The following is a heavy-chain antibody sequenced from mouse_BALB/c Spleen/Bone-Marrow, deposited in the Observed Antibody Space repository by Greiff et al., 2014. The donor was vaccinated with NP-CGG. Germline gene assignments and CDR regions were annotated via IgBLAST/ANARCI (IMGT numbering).Heavy chain of an antibody. CDR2: INPSSEYT. D-gene: IGHD1-1*02. CDR1: GYTFTTYT. Sequence: QVRLQQPAAELARPGASVKMSCKASGYTFTTYTIHWVKQRPGQGLEWIGYINPSSEYTVINQKFEDKTTLTADKSSSTAYMQLSSLTSEDSAVYYCARKVDGSYGPLFAYWGQGTLVTVSA. J-gene: IGHJ3*01. V-gene: IGHV1-4*02. CDR3: ARKVDGSYGPLFAY.